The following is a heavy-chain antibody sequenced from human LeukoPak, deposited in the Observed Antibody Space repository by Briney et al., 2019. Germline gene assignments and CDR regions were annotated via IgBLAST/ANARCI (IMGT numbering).Heavy chain of an antibody. V-gene: IGHV4-59*01. Sequence: SETLSLTCTVSGGSISSYYWSWIRQPPGKGLEWIGYIYYSGSTNYNPSLKSRVTISVDTSKNQFSLKLSSVTAADTAVYYCARGYYVPINYYYYGMDVWGQGTTVTVSS. CDR2: IYYSGST. CDR1: GGSISSYY. D-gene: IGHD3-10*02. CDR3: ARGYYVPINYYYYGMDV. J-gene: IGHJ6*02.